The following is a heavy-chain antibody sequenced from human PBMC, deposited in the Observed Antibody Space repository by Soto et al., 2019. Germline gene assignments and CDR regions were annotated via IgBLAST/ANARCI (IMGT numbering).Heavy chain of an antibody. V-gene: IGHV3-7*01. CDR3: ATANRGFSPTY. CDR2: IAQDGSEE. Sequence: EVQLVESGGGVVQPGGSLRLSCTASGFTFYSYWMSWVRQAPGRGLESVANIAQDGSEEYYVDSVKGRFTISRDNVRNSLYRQMNSLRAEDTAMYFCATANRGFSPTYWGQGTLVTVSS. D-gene: IGHD2-8*01. CDR1: GFTFYSYW. J-gene: IGHJ4*02.